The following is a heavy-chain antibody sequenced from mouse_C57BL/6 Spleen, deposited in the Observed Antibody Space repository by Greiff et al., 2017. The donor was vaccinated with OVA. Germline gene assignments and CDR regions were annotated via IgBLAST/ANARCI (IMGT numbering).Heavy chain of an antibody. CDR1: GYTFTSYW. CDR3: ARRALYYAMDY. Sequence: VQLQQPGAELVMPGASVKLSCKASGYTFTSYWMHWVKQRPGQGLEWIGEIDPSDSYTNYNQKFKGKSTLTVDKSSSTAYMQLSSLTSEDAAVYYCARRALYYAMDYWGQGTSVTVSS. D-gene: IGHD3-1*01. V-gene: IGHV1-69*01. CDR2: IDPSDSYT. J-gene: IGHJ4*01.